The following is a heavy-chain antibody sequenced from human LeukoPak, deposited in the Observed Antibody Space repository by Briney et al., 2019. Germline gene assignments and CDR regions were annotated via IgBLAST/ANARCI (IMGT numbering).Heavy chain of an antibody. CDR3: SKDRDVTMFGVVIIRARDY. J-gene: IGHJ4*02. Sequence: GGSLRLSCAASGFTFSSYSMNWVRQAPGKGLEWVSSISSSSSYIYYADSVKGRFTISRDNAKNSLYLQMNSLRAEDTAVYYCSKDRDVTMFGVVIIRARDYWGQGTLVTVSS. V-gene: IGHV3-21*04. CDR1: GFTFSSYS. D-gene: IGHD3-3*01. CDR2: ISSSSSYI.